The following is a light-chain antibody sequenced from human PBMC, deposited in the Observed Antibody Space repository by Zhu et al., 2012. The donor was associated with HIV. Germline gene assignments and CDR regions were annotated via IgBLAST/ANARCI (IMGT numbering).Light chain of an antibody. J-gene: IGKJ2*01. V-gene: IGKV1-5*03. CDR3: QHYSTYPYT. CDR2: KAS. CDR1: QSISSW. Sequence: DIQMTQSPSTLSASIGDRVIITCRASQSISSWLAWYQQKPGKAPKLLIYKASSLESGVPSRFSGSGSGTEFTLTISSLQPDDSATYYCQHYSTYPYTFGQGTKLEI.